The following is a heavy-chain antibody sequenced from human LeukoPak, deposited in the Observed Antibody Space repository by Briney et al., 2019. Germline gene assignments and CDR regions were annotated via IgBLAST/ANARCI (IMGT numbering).Heavy chain of an antibody. CDR1: RLTYDVHG. CDR3: AGGDRSGWYFYD. CDR2: INWNGGSP. Sequence: GGSLRLPCAVSRLTYDVHGMSWVPRAPGKRRECVSGINWNGGSPGYVDSVKGRFTISRDHAKTSLYLQMNSLRAEDTGLYYCAGGDRSGWYFYDWGQETLVTVSS. D-gene: IGHD6-19*01. V-gene: IGHV3-20*04. J-gene: IGHJ4*02.